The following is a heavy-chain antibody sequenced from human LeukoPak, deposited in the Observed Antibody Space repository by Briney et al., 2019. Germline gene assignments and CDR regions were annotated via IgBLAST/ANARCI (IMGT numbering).Heavy chain of an antibody. D-gene: IGHD5-18*01. Sequence: GGSLRLSCAASGFTFSSYGMHWVRQAPGKGLEWVAVISYDGSNKYYADSVKGRFTISRDNSKNTLYLQMNSLRAEDTAVYYCARVGGRDTAMVTDWGQGTLVTVSS. CDR2: ISYDGSNK. CDR1: GFTFSSYG. CDR3: ARVGGRDTAMVTD. V-gene: IGHV3-30*03. J-gene: IGHJ4*02.